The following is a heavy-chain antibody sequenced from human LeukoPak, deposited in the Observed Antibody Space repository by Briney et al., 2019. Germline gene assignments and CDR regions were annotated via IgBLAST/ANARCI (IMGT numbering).Heavy chain of an antibody. D-gene: IGHD5-24*01. CDR2: IYYSGST. Sequence: PSETKSLTCTVSGGSISSSSYYWRWIRQPPGKGLEWIGSIYYSGSTYYNPSLKSRVTISVDTSKNQFSLKLSSVTAADTAVYYCARHGARFVGMAAGDVGYFDYWGQGTLVTVSS. V-gene: IGHV4-39*01. CDR3: ARHGARFVGMAAGDVGYFDY. J-gene: IGHJ4*02. CDR1: GGSISSSSYY.